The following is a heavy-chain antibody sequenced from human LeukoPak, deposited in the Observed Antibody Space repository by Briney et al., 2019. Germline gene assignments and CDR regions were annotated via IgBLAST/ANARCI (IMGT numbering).Heavy chain of an antibody. V-gene: IGHV1-18*01. CDR3: ARGCQYQLLIFLYYYMDV. Sequence: ASVKVSCKASGYTFTSHGISWVRQAPGQGLEWMGWISTYNGNTNYAQKLQGRVTMTTDTSTSTAYMELRSLRSDDTAVYYCARGCQYQLLIFLYYYMDVWGKGTTVTISS. D-gene: IGHD2-2*01. CDR1: GYTFTSHG. CDR2: ISTYNGNT. J-gene: IGHJ6*03.